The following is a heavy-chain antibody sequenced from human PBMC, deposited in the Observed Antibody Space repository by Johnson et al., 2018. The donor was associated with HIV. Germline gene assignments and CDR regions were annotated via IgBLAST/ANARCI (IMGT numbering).Heavy chain of an antibody. V-gene: IGHV3-20*04. CDR3: AKGRYSSSWYLAGAFDI. CDR2: INWNGGST. J-gene: IGHJ3*02. CDR1: GFTFDDHG. Sequence: VQLVESGGGLVQPGGSLRLSCAASGFTFDDHGMSWVRQAPGKGLEWVSGINWNGGSTGHADSVKGRFTISRDNAKNSLYMQMKSLRAEDTALYYCAKGRYSSSWYLAGAFDIWGQGTMVTVSS. D-gene: IGHD6-13*01.